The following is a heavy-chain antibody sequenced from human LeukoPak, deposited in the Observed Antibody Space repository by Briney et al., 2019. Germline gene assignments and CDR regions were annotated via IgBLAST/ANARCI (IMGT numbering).Heavy chain of an antibody. J-gene: IGHJ4*02. V-gene: IGHV3-30*03. CDR2: ISYDGSNK. Sequence: GGSLRLSCAASGFTFSTFGMHWVRQAPGKGLEWVALISYDGSNKYHADSVKGRFTISRDNSKNTLYLQMNSLRAGDTAVYYCARDGGYYFDYWGQGTLVTVSS. D-gene: IGHD3-16*01. CDR1: GFTFSTFG. CDR3: ARDGGYYFDY.